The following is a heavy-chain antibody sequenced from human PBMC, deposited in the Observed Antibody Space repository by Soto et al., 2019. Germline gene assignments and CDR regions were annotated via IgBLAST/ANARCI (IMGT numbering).Heavy chain of an antibody. CDR2: ISSDGSNK. Sequence: QVQLVESGGGGVQPGRSLRLSCAASGFTFSTYAMHWVHQAPGKGLEWVAVISSDGSNKYYADSVKGRFTISRDNSKNMLYLQMNGLRAEDTAVYYCARGIVGATLYFDHWGQGPWSPSPQ. V-gene: IGHV3-30-3*01. CDR3: ARGIVGATLYFDH. J-gene: IGHJ4*02. CDR1: GFTFSTYA. D-gene: IGHD1-26*01.